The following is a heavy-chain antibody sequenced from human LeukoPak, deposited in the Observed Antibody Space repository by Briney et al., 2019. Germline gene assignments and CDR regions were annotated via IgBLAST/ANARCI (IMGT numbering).Heavy chain of an antibody. CDR2: INHSGST. CDR3: ARGRDSSGYYFTYYYYGMDV. V-gene: IGHV4-34*01. D-gene: IGHD3-22*01. CDR1: GGSFSGYY. J-gene: IGHJ6*02. Sequence: SSETLSLTCAVYGGSFSGYYWSWIRQPPGKGLEWIGEINHSGSTNYNPSLKSRVTISVDTSKNQFSLKLSSVTAADTAVYYCARGRDSSGYYFTYYYYGMDVWGQGTTVTVSS.